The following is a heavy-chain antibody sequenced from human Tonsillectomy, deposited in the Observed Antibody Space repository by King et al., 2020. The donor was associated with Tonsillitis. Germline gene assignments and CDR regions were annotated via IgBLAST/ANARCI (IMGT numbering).Heavy chain of an antibody. Sequence: VQLVESGGGLVKPGGSLRLSCAASGFTFSSYSMNWVRKAPGKGLEWVSCISSSGRYIYYAASVKGRFTISRASAKNYLYLQMTSLRAEETAVYYCARGGGFSGYAYMDVWGKGTTATVSS. V-gene: IGHV3-21*01. D-gene: IGHD5-12*01. CDR2: ISSSGRYI. CDR1: GFTFSSYS. J-gene: IGHJ6*03. CDR3: ARGGGFSGYAYMDV.